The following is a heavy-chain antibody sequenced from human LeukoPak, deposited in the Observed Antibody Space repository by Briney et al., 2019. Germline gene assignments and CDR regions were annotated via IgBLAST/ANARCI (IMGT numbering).Heavy chain of an antibody. CDR3: ARDVGYRSWFDP. CDR1: GFSFTTYS. Sequence: QPGGSLRLSCVASGFSFTTYSMHWVRQAPGKGLEWVSYISIDSTTIYYAASAKGRFTIPRDNVKNSLYLQMNSLTAEDTAMYYCARDVGYRSWFDPWGQGTLVTVSS. V-gene: IGHV3-48*01. D-gene: IGHD5-18*01. CDR2: ISIDSTTI. J-gene: IGHJ5*02.